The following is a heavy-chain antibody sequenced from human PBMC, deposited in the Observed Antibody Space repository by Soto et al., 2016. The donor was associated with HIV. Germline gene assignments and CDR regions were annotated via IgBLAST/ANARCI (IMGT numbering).Heavy chain of an antibody. D-gene: IGHD1-26*01. CDR3: ARVFYLGWEPHYYFNFGMDV. CDR2: ISGSGNFM. V-gene: IGHV3-21*01. Sequence: EVQLVESGGGLVKPGGSLRLSCVISGFTFSNYGMNWVRQTPGKGLEWVSSISGSGNFMFYADSVKSRFTISRDNAQNSLFLQMNSLTAEDMAVYYCARVFYLGWEPHYYFNFGMDVWGQGTTVTVSS. CDR1: GFTFSNYG. J-gene: IGHJ6*02.